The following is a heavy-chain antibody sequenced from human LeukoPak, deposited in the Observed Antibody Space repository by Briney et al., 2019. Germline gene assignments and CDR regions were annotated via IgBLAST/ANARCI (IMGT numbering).Heavy chain of an antibody. CDR2: INPNSGGT. CDR1: VYTFTGYY. V-gene: IGHV1-2*02. J-gene: IGHJ4*02. Sequence: ASVKVSCKASVYTFTGYYMHWVRQAPGQGLEWMGWINPNSGGTNYAQKFQGRVTMTRDTSISTAYMELSRLRSDDTAVYYCARVGVGTLAYYDFWSGFFYWGQGTLVTVSS. D-gene: IGHD3-3*01. CDR3: ARVGVGTLAYYDFWSGFFY.